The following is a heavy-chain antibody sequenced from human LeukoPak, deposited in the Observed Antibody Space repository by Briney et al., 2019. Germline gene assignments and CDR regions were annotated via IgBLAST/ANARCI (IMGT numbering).Heavy chain of an antibody. V-gene: IGHV5-51*01. J-gene: IGHJ4*02. CDR2: IYXGDSDT. D-gene: IGHD2-2*01. Sequence: GESLKISCKGSGYSFTSYWIGWVRQMPGKGLEWMGIIYXGDSDTRYSPSFQGQVTISADKSISTAYLQWSSLKASDTAMYYCARRRCXSTSXXWYFDYWGQGTLVTVSS. CDR3: ARRRCXSTSXXWYFDY. CDR1: GYSFTSYW.